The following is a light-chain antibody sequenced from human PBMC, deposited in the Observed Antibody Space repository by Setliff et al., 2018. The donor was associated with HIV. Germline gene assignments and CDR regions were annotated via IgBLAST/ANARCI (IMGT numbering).Light chain of an antibody. CDR1: TSDIGAFNF. CDR3: NSYRSRSTYV. J-gene: IGLJ1*01. Sequence: QSALTQPASVSGPPGQSITISCTGTTSDIGAFNFVSWYQQRPGKAPKLIIYEVNYRPSGVSTRFSGSKSGNTASLTISGLQAEDEADYYCNSYRSRSTYVFGTGTKVTVL. V-gene: IGLV2-14*01. CDR2: EVN.